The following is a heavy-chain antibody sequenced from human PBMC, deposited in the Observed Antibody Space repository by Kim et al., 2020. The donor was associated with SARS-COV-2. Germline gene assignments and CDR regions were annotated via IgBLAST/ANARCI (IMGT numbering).Heavy chain of an antibody. D-gene: IGHD3-10*01. V-gene: IGHV4-34*01. Sequence: SETLSLTCAVYGGSFSGYYWSWIRQPPGKGLEWIGEINHSGSTNYNPSLKSRVTISVDTSKNQFSLKLSSVTAADTAVYYCARGHESITMVRGVIDIWGQGTMVTVSS. J-gene: IGHJ3*02. CDR2: INHSGST. CDR3: ARGHESITMVRGVIDI. CDR1: GGSFSGYY.